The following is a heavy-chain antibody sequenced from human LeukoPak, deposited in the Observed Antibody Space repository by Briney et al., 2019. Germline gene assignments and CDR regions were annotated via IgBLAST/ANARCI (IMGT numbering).Heavy chain of an antibody. J-gene: IGHJ4*02. CDR1: GFSVSTNY. CDR2: IDSGGIT. V-gene: IGHV3-53*01. Sequence: PGGSLRLSCAASGFSVSTNYMSWVRQAPGKGLEWVSLIDSGGITFYADSVKGRFTISRDNPKNTLYLQMNSLRAEDTAMYYCGRPGYSSYWLDNWGQGTLVTVSS. D-gene: IGHD6-19*01. CDR3: GRPGYSSYWLDN.